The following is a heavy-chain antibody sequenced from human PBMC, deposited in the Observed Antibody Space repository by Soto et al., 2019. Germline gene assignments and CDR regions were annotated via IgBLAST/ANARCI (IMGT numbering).Heavy chain of an antibody. CDR1: GFTFSDSY. CDR3: AKDSLVAARYYYGMDV. J-gene: IGHJ6*02. V-gene: IGHV3-30*18. Sequence: PGGSLRLSCAASGFTFSDSYMSWIRQAPGKGLEWVAVISYDGSNKYYADSVKGRFTISRDNSKSTLFLQMNSLRAEDTAVYYCAKDSLVAARYYYGMDVWGQGTTVTVSS. D-gene: IGHD6-6*01. CDR2: ISYDGSNK.